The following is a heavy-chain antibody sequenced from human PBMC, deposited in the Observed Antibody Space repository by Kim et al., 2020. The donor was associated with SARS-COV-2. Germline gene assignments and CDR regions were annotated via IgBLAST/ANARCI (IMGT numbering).Heavy chain of an antibody. J-gene: IGHJ4*02. D-gene: IGHD6-13*01. V-gene: IGHV4-31*02. CDR2: T. Sequence: TYYNPSLKSRVTISVDTSKNQFSLKLSSVTAADTAVYYCARVSHSSWYDYWGQGTLVTVSS. CDR3: ARVSHSSWYDY.